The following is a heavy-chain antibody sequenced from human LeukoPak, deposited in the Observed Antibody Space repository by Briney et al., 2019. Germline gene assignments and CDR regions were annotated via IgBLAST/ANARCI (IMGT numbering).Heavy chain of an antibody. CDR2: IYSGGST. V-gene: IGHV3-53*01. CDR3: ARDLHTAMATD. J-gene: IGHJ4*02. D-gene: IGHD5-18*01. Sequence: GGSLRLSCAASGFTVSSNYMSWVRQAPGKGLEWVSVIYSGGSTYYADSVKGRFTISRDNSKNTLYLQMNSLRAEDTAVYYCARDLHTAMATDWGQGTLVTVSS. CDR1: GFTVSSNY.